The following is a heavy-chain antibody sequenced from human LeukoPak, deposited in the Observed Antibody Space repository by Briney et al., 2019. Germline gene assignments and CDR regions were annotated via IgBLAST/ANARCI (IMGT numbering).Heavy chain of an antibody. V-gene: IGHV3-23*01. Sequence: GGSLRLSCAASGFTFSSYAMSWVRQAPGKGLEWVSLTSGGGSITYYADSVKGRFTISRDNSKNTLYLQMNSLRAEDAALYYCATTVAGTRTFDYWGQGTLVTVSS. D-gene: IGHD6-19*01. CDR2: TSGGGSIT. J-gene: IGHJ4*02. CDR1: GFTFSSYA. CDR3: ATTVAGTRTFDY.